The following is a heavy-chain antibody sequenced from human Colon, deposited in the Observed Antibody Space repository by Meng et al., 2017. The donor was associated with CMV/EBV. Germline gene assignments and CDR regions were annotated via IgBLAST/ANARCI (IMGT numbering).Heavy chain of an antibody. Sequence: GESLKISCAGSGFSFSSFAIRWVRQAPGKGLEWVSLIRDTGARTYYADSVKGRFTISRDNSKNTLFLEMDSLRAEDTAVYYCAILAVAAAGNAFDAWGQGTMVTVSS. V-gene: IGHV3-23*01. CDR2: IRDTGART. J-gene: IGHJ3*01. CDR3: AILAVAAAGNAFDA. D-gene: IGHD2-15*01. CDR1: GFSFSSFA.